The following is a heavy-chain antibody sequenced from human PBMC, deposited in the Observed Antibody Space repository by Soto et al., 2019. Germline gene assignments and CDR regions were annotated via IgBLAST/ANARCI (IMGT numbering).Heavy chain of an antibody. CDR2: INPSGGST. CDR3: ARADYYDSSGFYYDC. V-gene: IGHV1-46*01. J-gene: IGHJ4*02. Sequence: ASVKVSCKACGDSFTNHYIHCVRQAPGQGLEWMGIINPSGGSTNYLQKFQGRITMTRDTSTSTVYMELSSLRSEDTAVYFCARADYYDSSGFYYDCWGQGSLVTVSS. D-gene: IGHD3-22*01. CDR1: GDSFTNHY.